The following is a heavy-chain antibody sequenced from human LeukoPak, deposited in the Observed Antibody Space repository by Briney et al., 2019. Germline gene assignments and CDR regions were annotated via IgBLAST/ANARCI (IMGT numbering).Heavy chain of an antibody. CDR2: IRNDGTIK. V-gene: IGHV3-30*02. J-gene: IGHJ3*02. D-gene: IGHD2-2*01. CDR1: GFTFSSYS. Sequence: GGSLRLSCAASGFTFSSYSMNWVRQAPGKGLEWVALIRNDGTIKYFADSVKGRFTISRDNSKNMLYLQMNSLRPEDTAVYYCAKDLGYCTIASCSVAFDIWGQGTMVTVSS. CDR3: AKDLGYCTIASCSVAFDI.